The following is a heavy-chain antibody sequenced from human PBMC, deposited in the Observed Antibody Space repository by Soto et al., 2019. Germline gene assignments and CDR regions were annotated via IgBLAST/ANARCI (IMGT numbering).Heavy chain of an antibody. CDR2: IYYSGST. D-gene: IGHD6-13*01. CDR3: AGLRQELDKNFDY. CDR1: GGSITTYY. V-gene: IGHV4-59*08. Sequence: QVLLQESGPGLVKPSETLSLTCTVSGGSITTYYWSWIRQPPGKGLEWIGYIYYSGSTSYNPSLKSRVTISVDTSKNQFSLKLSSVTAADTAVYYCAGLRQELDKNFDYWGQGTLVTVSS. J-gene: IGHJ4*02.